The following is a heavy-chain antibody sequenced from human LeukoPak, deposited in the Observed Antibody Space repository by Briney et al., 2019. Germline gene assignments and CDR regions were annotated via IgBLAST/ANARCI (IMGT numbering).Heavy chain of an antibody. V-gene: IGHV3-48*03. Sequence: GGSLRLSCVASGFTCSSYEMNWVRQAPGKGLEWVSYISGSGSTIYYADSVKGRFTISRDNAKNSLYLQMNSLRAEDTAVYYCARDVKPYYDYVWGSFIFDYWGQGTLVTVSS. CDR2: ISGSGSTI. D-gene: IGHD3-16*01. J-gene: IGHJ4*02. CDR3: ARDVKPYYDYVWGSFIFDY. CDR1: GFTCSSYE.